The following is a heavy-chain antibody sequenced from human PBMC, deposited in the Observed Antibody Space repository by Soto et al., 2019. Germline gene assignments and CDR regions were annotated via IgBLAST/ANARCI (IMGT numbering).Heavy chain of an antibody. Sequence: EVQLVESGGGLVQPGRSLRLSCAASGFTFDDYAMHWVRQAPGKGLEWVSGISWNSASIGYADSVKGRFTISRDNAKNSLYVQMNSLRPDDTALYYCAKGGESSGWFGDWFDPWGQGTLVTVSS. CDR3: AKGGESSGWFGDWFDP. V-gene: IGHV3-9*01. CDR1: GFTFDDYA. CDR2: ISWNSASI. D-gene: IGHD6-19*01. J-gene: IGHJ5*02.